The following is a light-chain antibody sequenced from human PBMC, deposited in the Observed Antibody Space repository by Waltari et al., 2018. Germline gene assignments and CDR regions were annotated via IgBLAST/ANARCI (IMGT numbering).Light chain of an antibody. CDR2: AAS. J-gene: IGKJ2*01. CDR3: QQTYSSPPYT. V-gene: IGKV1-39*01. CDR1: QHLSNF. Sequence: DIQMTQSPSSLSAFVGDRVTITCRASQHLSNFLHWYQQKSGKAPKLLIFAASSLQSGVPSRFSGSGSGTEFTLTISGLQVEDFATYYCQQTYSSPPYTFGQGTKLEIK.